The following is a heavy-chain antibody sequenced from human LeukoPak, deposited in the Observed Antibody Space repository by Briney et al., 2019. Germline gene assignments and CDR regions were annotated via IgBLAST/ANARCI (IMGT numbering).Heavy chain of an antibody. V-gene: IGHV4-59*01. CDR2: IYYTGGT. CDR3: ASFGHEYSSLGLEDY. D-gene: IGHD6-6*01. Sequence: SETLSLTCTVSGGSISSYYWSWIRQPPGKGLEWVGYIYYTGGTNYNPSLKSRVSISVDTSKNQFSLKLSSVAAADTAVYYCASFGHEYSSLGLEDYGGQGTLVTVSS. CDR1: GGSISSYY. J-gene: IGHJ4*02.